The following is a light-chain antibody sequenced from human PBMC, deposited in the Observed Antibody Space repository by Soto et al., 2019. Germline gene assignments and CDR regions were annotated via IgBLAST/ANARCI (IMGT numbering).Light chain of an antibody. J-gene: IGKJ4*01. CDR2: DAS. CDR1: QSVSSY. Sequence: EIVLTQSPATRSLSPGERATLSCRASQSVSSYLDWYQQKPGKAPRLLIYDASNRSTDIPARFSGSGSGTDFTLSISSLYPEDFAVYYCQQRSNWHLTFGGGTKVEIK. CDR3: QQRSNWHLT. V-gene: IGKV3-11*01.